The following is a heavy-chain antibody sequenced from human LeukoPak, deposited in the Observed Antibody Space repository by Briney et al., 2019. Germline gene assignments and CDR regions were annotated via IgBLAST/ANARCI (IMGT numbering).Heavy chain of an antibody. V-gene: IGHV3-49*03. Sequence: GGSLRLSCTASGFTFGDCAVSWIRQAPGKGLEWVGFIRSKAYGETADYAASVKGRFTISRDDSKAIAYLQMNSLKTEDTAVYHCTRDRGAYNLYDYWGQGTLVTVSS. J-gene: IGHJ4*02. CDR1: GFTFGDCA. CDR3: TRDRGAYNLYDY. D-gene: IGHD1-1*01. CDR2: IRSKAYGETA.